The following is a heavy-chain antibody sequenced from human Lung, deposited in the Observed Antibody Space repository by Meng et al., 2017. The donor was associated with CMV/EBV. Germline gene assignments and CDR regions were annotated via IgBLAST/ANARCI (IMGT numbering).Heavy chain of an antibody. CDR2: IRYDGSNK. Sequence: GESLKISCAASGFTFSSYGMHWVRQAPGKGLEWVAFIRYDGSNKYYADSGKGRSTISRDNSKNTLYLQMNSLRAEDTAVYYCAKDGAKYCSSTSCYFFDYWGQGTLVTVSS. CDR3: AKDGAKYCSSTSCYFFDY. V-gene: IGHV3-30*02. D-gene: IGHD2-2*01. J-gene: IGHJ4*02. CDR1: GFTFSSYG.